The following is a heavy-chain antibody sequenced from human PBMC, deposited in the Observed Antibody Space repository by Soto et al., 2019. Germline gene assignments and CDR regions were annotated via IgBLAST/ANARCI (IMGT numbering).Heavy chain of an antibody. J-gene: IGHJ6*02. D-gene: IGHD6-6*01. V-gene: IGHV5-51*01. CDR1: GYRFTNSW. CDR3: ARQGPQKYRSSSASMDV. Sequence: RVEFVTISCEVSGYRFTNSWIAWVRHMPGKGLEWMGIIYPGDSDTRYSPSFQGQVTISADKCISTAYLQWSSLKASDTAMYYCARQGPQKYRSSSASMDVWGQGTTVTVSS. CDR2: IYPGDSDT.